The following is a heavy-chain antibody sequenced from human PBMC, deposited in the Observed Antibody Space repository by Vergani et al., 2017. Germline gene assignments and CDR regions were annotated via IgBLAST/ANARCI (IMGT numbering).Heavy chain of an antibody. Sequence: EVQLVESGGGLVKPGGSLRLSCAASGFTFSSYWMHWVRQTPGKGLVWVSRINSDGSSTSYADSVKGRFTISRDNAKNTLYLQMNSLRAEDTAVYYCARDPELLSGSYVRWYFDLWGRGTLVTVSS. CDR1: GFTFSSYW. CDR2: INSDGSST. CDR3: ARDPELLSGSYVRWYFDL. J-gene: IGHJ2*01. V-gene: IGHV3-74*01. D-gene: IGHD1-26*01.